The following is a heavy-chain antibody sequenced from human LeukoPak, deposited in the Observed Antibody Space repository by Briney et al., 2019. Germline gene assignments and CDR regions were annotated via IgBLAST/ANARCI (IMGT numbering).Heavy chain of an antibody. D-gene: IGHD3-22*01. Sequence: LSGGSLRLSCAASGFTFSSYGMHWVRQAPGKGLEWVAVISYDGSNKYYADSVKGRFTISRDNSKNTLYLQMNSLRAEDTAVYYCAKDLGYCDSSGYPLDYWGQGTLVTVSS. CDR1: GFTFSSYG. CDR3: AKDLGYCDSSGYPLDY. J-gene: IGHJ4*02. CDR2: ISYDGSNK. V-gene: IGHV3-30*18.